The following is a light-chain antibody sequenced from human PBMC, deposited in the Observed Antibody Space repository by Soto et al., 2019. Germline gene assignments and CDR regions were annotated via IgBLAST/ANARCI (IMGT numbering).Light chain of an antibody. J-gene: IGKJ1*01. CDR3: QQYNNWPET. V-gene: IGKV3-15*01. CDR1: QSVSSN. Sequence: EIVKTQSPATLSVTPGERATLSCRASQSVSSNLAWYQQKPGQAPRLLIYGASARATGIPARFSGSGSGAEFTLTISSLQXEDFAVYYCQQYNNWPETFGQGTKV. CDR2: GAS.